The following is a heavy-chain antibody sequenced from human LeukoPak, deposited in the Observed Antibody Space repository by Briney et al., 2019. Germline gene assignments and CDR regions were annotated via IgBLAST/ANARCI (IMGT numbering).Heavy chain of an antibody. J-gene: IGHJ4*02. Sequence: GGSLRLSCAASGFTFSSYDMHWVRQATGKGLEWVSAIGTAGDTYYPGSVKGRVTTSRENAKKSLYLRMNSLRAGDTGVYYCARGRDYGDYYCDYWGQGTLVTVSS. D-gene: IGHD4-17*01. V-gene: IGHV3-13*01. CDR1: GFTFSSYD. CDR2: IGTAGDT. CDR3: ARGRDYGDYYCDY.